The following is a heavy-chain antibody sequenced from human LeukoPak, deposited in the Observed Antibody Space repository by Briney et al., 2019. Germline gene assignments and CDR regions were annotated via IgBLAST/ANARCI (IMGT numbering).Heavy chain of an antibody. D-gene: IGHD2-2*01. CDR1: GFTFSVYS. Sequence: AGGSLRLSCAASGFTFSVYSMIWVRQAPGKGLEWISYISRSGDTIYNADSVEGRFTISRDNAKNSLYLQMNSLRAEDTAVYFCAPVPGFWGQGTLVTVSS. CDR3: APVPGF. CDR2: ISRSGDTI. V-gene: IGHV3-48*04. J-gene: IGHJ1*01.